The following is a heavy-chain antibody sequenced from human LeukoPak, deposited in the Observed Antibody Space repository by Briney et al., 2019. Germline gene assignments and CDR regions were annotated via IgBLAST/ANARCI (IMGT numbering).Heavy chain of an antibody. D-gene: IGHD3-3*01. CDR3: ARDLPYYDFWSGYYADWFDP. J-gene: IGHJ5*02. CDR1: GFTFSSYW. Sequence: GGSMRLSCAASGFTFSSYWMSWVRQAPGKGLEWVANIKQDGSEKYYVDSVKGRFTISRDNAKNSLYLQVDSLRAEDTAVYYCARDLPYYDFWSGYYADWFDPWGQGTLVTVSS. CDR2: IKQDGSEK. V-gene: IGHV3-7*01.